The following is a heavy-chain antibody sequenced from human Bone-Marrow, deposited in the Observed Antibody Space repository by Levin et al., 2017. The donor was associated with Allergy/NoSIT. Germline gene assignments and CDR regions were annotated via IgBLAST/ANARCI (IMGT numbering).Heavy chain of an antibody. CDR3: ASSLTVDRTGTNYYFDL. CDR1: GGSISSGGFY. V-gene: IGHV4-31*03. CDR2: IYYSGST. J-gene: IGHJ4*02. D-gene: IGHD1-1*01. Sequence: SQTLSLTCTVSGGSISSGGFYWSWIRQHPGKGLEWIGYIYYSGSTYYNPSLKSRVTISVDTSKNQFSLKLSSVTAADTAVYYCASSLTVDRTGTNYYFDLWGQGTLVTVSS.